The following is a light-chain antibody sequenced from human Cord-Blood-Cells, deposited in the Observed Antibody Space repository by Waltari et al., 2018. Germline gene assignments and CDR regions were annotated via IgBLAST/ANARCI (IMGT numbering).Light chain of an antibody. J-gene: IGLJ2*01. CDR1: SSDDGSSTL. Sequence: QSALTQPASVSGSPGQTFTISCTGTSSDDGSSTLVPWYQQRPGKAPKLMIYEGRKRPSGVSNRFSGSKSGNTASLTISGLQAEDEADYCCSYAGSSTFVVFGGGTKLTVL. V-gene: IGLV2-23*03. CDR2: EGR. CDR3: CSYAGSSTFVV.